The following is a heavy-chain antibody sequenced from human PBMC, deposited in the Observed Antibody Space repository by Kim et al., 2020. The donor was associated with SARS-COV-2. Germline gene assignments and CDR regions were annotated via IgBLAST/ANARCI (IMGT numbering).Heavy chain of an antibody. J-gene: IGHJ2*01. CDR2: IIPIFCTA. V-gene: IGHV1-69*13. CDR1: GGTFSSYA. Sequence: SVKVSCKASGGTFSSYAISWVRQAPGQGLEWMGGIIPIFCTANYAQKFQGRVTITADESTSTAYMELSSLRSEDTAVYYCARHDMTTVTTDWYFDLWGRGTLVTVSS. CDR3: ARHDMTTVTTDWYFDL. D-gene: IGHD4-17*01.